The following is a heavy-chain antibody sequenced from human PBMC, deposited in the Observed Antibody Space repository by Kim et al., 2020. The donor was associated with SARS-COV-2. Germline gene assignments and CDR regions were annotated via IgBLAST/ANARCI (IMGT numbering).Heavy chain of an antibody. D-gene: IGHD3-10*01. Sequence: SETLSLTCAVSGGSISSSNWWSWVRQPPGKGLEWIGEIYHSGSTNYNPSLKSRVTISVDKSKNQFSRKLSSVTAADTAVYYCARDRGGNGSGSYYNIGFDPWGQGTLVTVSS. CDR1: GGSISSSNW. V-gene: IGHV4-4*02. J-gene: IGHJ5*02. CDR2: IYHSGST. CDR3: ARDRGGNGSGSYYNIGFDP.